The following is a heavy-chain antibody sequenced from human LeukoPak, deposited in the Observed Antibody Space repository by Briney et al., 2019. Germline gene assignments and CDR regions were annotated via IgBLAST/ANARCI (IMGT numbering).Heavy chain of an antibody. CDR3: ARVKASGSFYSH. CDR2: IDPNSGGP. D-gene: IGHD3-10*01. J-gene: IGHJ4*02. Sequence: ASVKVSCKASGYTFTDYYLHWVRQAPGQGLEWMGWIDPNSGGPNYAQNFQGRVTMTRDTSINTAYMELSRLRSDDTAVFYCARVKASGSFYSHWGQGTQVTVSS. CDR1: GYTFTDYY. V-gene: IGHV1-2*02.